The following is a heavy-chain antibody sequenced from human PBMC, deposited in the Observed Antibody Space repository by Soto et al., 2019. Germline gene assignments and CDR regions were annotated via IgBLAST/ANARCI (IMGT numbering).Heavy chain of an antibody. CDR3: ARRREDYYYGMDV. CDR1: GYSFTSYW. J-gene: IGHJ6*02. V-gene: IGHV5-51*01. D-gene: IGHD1-26*01. Sequence: PGESLKISCQGSGYSFTSYWIGWVRQMPGKGLEWMGIIYPGDSDTRYSPSFQGQVTISADKSISTAYLQWSSLKASDTAMYYCARRREDYYYGMDVWGQGTTVTVSS. CDR2: IYPGDSDT.